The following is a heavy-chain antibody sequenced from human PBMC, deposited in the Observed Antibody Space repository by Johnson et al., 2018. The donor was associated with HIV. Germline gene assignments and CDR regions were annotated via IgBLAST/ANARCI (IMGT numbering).Heavy chain of an antibody. Sequence: VQLVESWGGVVRPGRSLRLSCAASGFTFDDYAMHWVRQAPGKGLEWVSGISRNSGSIGYADSVKGRFTISRDNAKNSLYLQMNSLRAEDTALYYCARDSVGARGAFDIWGQGTMVTVSS. D-gene: IGHD1-26*01. CDR2: ISRNSGSI. V-gene: IGHV3-9*01. J-gene: IGHJ3*02. CDR3: ARDSVGARGAFDI. CDR1: GFTFDDYA.